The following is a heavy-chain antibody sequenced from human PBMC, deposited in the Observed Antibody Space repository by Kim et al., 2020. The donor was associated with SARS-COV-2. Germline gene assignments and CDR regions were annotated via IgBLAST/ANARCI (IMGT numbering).Heavy chain of an antibody. Sequence: SETLSLTCTVSAYSISNGYYWGWIRQPPGKGLEWIGSIHHSGSTYYNPSLKSRVTISVDSYKNQISLKLSSVTAADTAVYYCARAAASGAVTGGMDVWGQGTPVTVSS. V-gene: IGHV4-38-2*02. J-gene: IGHJ6*02. CDR2: IHHSGST. D-gene: IGHD2-2*01. CDR3: ARAAASGAVTGGMDV. CDR1: AYSISNGYY.